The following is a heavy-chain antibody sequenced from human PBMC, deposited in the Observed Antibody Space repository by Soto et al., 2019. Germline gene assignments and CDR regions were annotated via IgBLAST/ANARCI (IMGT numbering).Heavy chain of an antibody. J-gene: IGHJ1*01. Sequence: QAQLVESGGGVVQPGTSLRLSCAASGFTISTHGMHWVRQAPGKGLEWLANIWYDGSNKFYADSVKGRFSISKDNSKNTLYLQMSSLRAEDTAVYYCAAATTWNF. CDR3: AAATTWNF. CDR2: IWYDGSNK. V-gene: IGHV3-33*03. CDR1: GFTISTHG. D-gene: IGHD1-1*01.